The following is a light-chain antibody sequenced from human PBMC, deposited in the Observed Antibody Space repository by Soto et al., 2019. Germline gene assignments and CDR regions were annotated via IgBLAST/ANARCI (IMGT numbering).Light chain of an antibody. V-gene: IGLV1-40*01. CDR3: QSYDSSLSGVV. Sequence: QSALTQPPSVSGAPGQRVTISCTGSSSNIGAGYDVHWYQQLPGTAPKLLIYYNTNRPSGVPDRFSGSKSGTSASLAIAGLQGADEADYYCQSYDSSLSGVVFGGGTKLTVL. CDR1: SSNIGAGYD. J-gene: IGLJ2*01. CDR2: YNT.